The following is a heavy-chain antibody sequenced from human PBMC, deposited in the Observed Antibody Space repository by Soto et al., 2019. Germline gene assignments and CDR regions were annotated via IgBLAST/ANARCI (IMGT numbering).Heavy chain of an antibody. D-gene: IGHD2-2*02. CDR2: IGTDSDR. Sequence: EGSLRLSCAASGFTFSNYAMNWVRQAPGKGLEWVSAIGTDSDRYYADSVKGRFTISRDNSKTTLYLQMNSLRAEDTALYYCAKKYPGTRPFDYWGQGTLVTVSS. V-gene: IGHV3-23*01. J-gene: IGHJ4*02. CDR1: GFTFSNYA. CDR3: AKKYPGTRPFDY.